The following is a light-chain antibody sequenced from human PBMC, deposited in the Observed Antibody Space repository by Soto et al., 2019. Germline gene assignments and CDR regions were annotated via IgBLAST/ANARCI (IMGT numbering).Light chain of an antibody. Sequence: VTTRSTRSLHVTPGEAPSISFKASQSLLHTHGYNYMDWYLQKPGQSPQLLIYFASNRTSGVPDRFSGSGSGTDFTLTISRVEAEDVGVYYCMQALKTPYTFAGGTKVDIK. CDR1: QSLLHTHGYNY. J-gene: IGKJ4*01. CDR3: MQALKTPYT. CDR2: FAS. V-gene: IGKV2-28*01.